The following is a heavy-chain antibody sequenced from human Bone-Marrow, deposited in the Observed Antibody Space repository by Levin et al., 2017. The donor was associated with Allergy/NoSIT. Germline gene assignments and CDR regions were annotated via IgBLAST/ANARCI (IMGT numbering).Heavy chain of an antibody. D-gene: IGHD3-10*01. CDR2: INHSGST. CDR1: GGSFSGYY. Sequence: SQTLSLTCAVYGGSFSGYYWSWIRQPPGKGLEWIGEINHSGSTNYNPSLKSRVTISVDTSKNQFSLKLSSVTAADTAVYYCARGRSGGWGYYGSAQNRGVDPWGQGTLVTVSS. V-gene: IGHV4-34*01. CDR3: ARGRSGGWGYYGSAQNRGVDP. J-gene: IGHJ5*02.